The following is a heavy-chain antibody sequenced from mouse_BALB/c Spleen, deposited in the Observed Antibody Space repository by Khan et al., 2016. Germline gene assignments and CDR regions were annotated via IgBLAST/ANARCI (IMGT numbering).Heavy chain of an antibody. V-gene: IGHV9-3*02. CDR1: GYTFTNYG. CDR2: INTNTGEP. J-gene: IGHJ3*01. Sequence: QIQLVQSGPELKKPGETVKISCKASGYTFTNYGMNWVQQAPGKGLKWMGWINTNTGEPTYAEVFKGRFAFSLETSASTAYLQINNLKNEDTATYFCARRDRFFAYWGQGTLVTVSA. D-gene: IGHD2-14*01. CDR3: ARRDRFFAY.